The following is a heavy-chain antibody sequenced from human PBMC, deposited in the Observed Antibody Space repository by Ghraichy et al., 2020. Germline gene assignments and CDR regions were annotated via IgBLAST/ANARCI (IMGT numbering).Heavy chain of an antibody. CDR1: GYTLTELS. CDR2: FDPEDGET. D-gene: IGHD6-19*01. V-gene: IGHV1-24*01. J-gene: IGHJ4*02. Sequence: ASVKVSCKVSGYTLTELSMHWVRQAPGKGLEWMGGFDPEDGETIYAQKFQGRVTMTEDTSTDTAYMELSSLRSEDTAVYYCATDRYSSGRIDYWGQGTLVTVSS. CDR3: ATDRYSSGRIDY.